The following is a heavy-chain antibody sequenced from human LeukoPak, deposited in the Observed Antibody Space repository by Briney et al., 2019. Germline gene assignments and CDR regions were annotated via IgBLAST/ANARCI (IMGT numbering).Heavy chain of an antibody. J-gene: IGHJ4*02. Sequence: ASVKVSCKASGGTFGSYAISWVRQAPGQGLEWMGGIIPIFGTANYAQKFQGRVTITADKSTSTAYMELSSLRSEDTAVYYCARDDSGGSFFDYWGQGTLVTVSS. CDR3: ARDDSGGSFFDY. CDR2: IIPIFGTA. D-gene: IGHD2-15*01. CDR1: GGTFGSYA. V-gene: IGHV1-69*06.